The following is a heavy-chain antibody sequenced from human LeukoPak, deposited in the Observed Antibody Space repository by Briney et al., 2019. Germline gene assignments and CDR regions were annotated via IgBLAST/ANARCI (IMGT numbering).Heavy chain of an antibody. J-gene: IGHJ5*02. CDR1: GFTFSSYW. Sequence: GGSLRLSCAASGFTFSSYWMSWVRQAPGEGLEWVANIKQDGSEKYYVDSVKGRFTISRDNAKNSLYLQMNSLRAEDTAVYYCAIPPYYYDSSGSNWFDPWGQGTLVTVSS. D-gene: IGHD3-22*01. CDR2: IKQDGSEK. CDR3: AIPPYYYDSSGSNWFDP. V-gene: IGHV3-7*01.